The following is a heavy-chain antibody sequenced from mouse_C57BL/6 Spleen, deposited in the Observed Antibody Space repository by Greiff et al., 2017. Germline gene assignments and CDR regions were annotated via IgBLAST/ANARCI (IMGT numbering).Heavy chain of an antibody. CDR3: ARIYYGNHYYAMDY. J-gene: IGHJ4*01. V-gene: IGHV1-42*01. D-gene: IGHD2-1*01. CDR2: INPSTGGT. Sequence: VQLQQSGPELVKPGASVKISCKASGYSFTGYYMNWVKQSPEKSLEWIGEINPSTGGTTYNQKFKAKATLTVDKSSSTAYMQLKSLTSEDSAVYYCARIYYGNHYYAMDYWGQGTSVTVSS. CDR1: GYSFTGYY.